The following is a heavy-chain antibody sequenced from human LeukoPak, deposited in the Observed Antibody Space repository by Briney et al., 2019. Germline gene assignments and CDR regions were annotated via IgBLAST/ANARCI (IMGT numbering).Heavy chain of an antibody. D-gene: IGHD2-21*02. CDR1: GYTSTSYG. Sequence: ASVKVSCKXSGYTSTSYGISWVRQAPGQGLEWMGWISAYNGNTNYAQKLQGRVTMTTDTSTSTAYMELRSLRSDDTAVYYCARRVTTFNWFDPWGQGTLVTVSS. CDR3: ARRVTTFNWFDP. J-gene: IGHJ5*02. V-gene: IGHV1-18*01. CDR2: ISAYNGNT.